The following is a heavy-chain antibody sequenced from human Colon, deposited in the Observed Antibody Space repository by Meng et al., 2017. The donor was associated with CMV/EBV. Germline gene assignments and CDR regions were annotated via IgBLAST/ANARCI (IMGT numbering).Heavy chain of an antibody. CDR3: ARFGDGSGYYYRGAFDL. V-gene: IGHV4-39*07. CDR1: ISSSTHF. J-gene: IGHJ5*02. Sequence: ISSSTHFWGWIRQSPGKGLEWIGTIFHSGSTYHNPSLKSRVTISVDTSKNQFSLKLSSVTAADTAVYYCARFGDGSGYYYRGAFDLWGQGTLVTVSS. CDR2: IFHSGST. D-gene: IGHD3-22*01.